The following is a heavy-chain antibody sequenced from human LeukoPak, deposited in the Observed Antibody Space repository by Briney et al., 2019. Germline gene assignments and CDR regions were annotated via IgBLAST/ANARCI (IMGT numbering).Heavy chain of an antibody. D-gene: IGHD3-22*01. CDR1: GYTFTSYG. CDR3: ARDREYYYDSSGYPDY. CDR2: ISAYNGNT. Sequence: ASVKVSCKASGYTFTSYGISWVRQAPGQGLEWVGWISAYNGNTNYAQKLQGRVTMTTDTSTTTAYMELRGLRSDDTAVYYCARDREYYYDSSGYPDYWGQGTLVTVSS. J-gene: IGHJ4*02. V-gene: IGHV1-18*01.